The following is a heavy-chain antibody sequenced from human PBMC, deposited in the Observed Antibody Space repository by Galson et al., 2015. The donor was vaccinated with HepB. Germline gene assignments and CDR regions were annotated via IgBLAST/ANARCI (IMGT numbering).Heavy chain of an antibody. CDR3: ARHGNYDWYFDL. CDR1: GASVSSYY. D-gene: IGHD3-22*01. Sequence: ETLSLTCTVSGASVSSYYWSWIRQSPGKGLEWIGTIYYSGSTKYKASLKSRVNISLDTSRDQFSLRLTSVTAADTAVYYCARHGNYDWYFDLWGRGTLVTVSS. CDR2: IYYSGST. V-gene: IGHV4-59*08. J-gene: IGHJ2*01.